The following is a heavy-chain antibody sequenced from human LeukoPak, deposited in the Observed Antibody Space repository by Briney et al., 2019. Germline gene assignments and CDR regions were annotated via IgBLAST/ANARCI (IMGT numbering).Heavy chain of an antibody. J-gene: IGHJ4*02. CDR2: IRGSGGST. Sequence: RGSLRLSCAASAFTLSRYAMSWVRPAPGRGLEWVSAIRGSGGSTYYPDALQVRFTISRDNSHNTLFLQLNSLTAGDTAVYLCAREALLPREQPPYYFDYWGPGTLVTVSS. D-gene: IGHD1/OR15-1a*01. CDR1: AFTLSRYA. V-gene: IGHV3-23*01. CDR3: AREALLPREQPPYYFDY.